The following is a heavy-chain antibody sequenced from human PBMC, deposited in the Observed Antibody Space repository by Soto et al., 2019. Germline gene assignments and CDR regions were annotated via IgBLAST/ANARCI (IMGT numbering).Heavy chain of an antibody. D-gene: IGHD3-3*01. J-gene: IGHJ3*02. CDR1: GFTFSSYA. CDR3: TTDLLIWSGYNAFDI. CDR2: ISGSGGST. Sequence: GGSLRLSCAASGFTFSSYAMSWVRQAPGKGLEWVSAISGSGGSTYYADSVKGRFTISRDNSKNTLYLQMNSLKTEDTAVYYCTTDLLIWSGYNAFDIWGQGTMVTVS. V-gene: IGHV3-23*01.